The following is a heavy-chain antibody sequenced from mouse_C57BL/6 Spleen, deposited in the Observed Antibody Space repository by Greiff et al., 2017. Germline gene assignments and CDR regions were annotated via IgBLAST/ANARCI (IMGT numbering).Heavy chain of an antibody. CDR2: IDPSDSYT. V-gene: IGHV1-69*01. D-gene: IGHD1-1*01. Sequence: IQLQQPGAELVMPGASVKLSCKASGYTFTSYWMHWVKQRPGQGLEWIGEIDPSDSYTNYNQKFKGKSTLTVDKSYSTAYMQLSSLTSEDSAVYYCARSGYYGSKEYFDVWGTGTTVTVSS. CDR1: GYTFTSYW. J-gene: IGHJ1*03. CDR3: ARSGYYGSKEYFDV.